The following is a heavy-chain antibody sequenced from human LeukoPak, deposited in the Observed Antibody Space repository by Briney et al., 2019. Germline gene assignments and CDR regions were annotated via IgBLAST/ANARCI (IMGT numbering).Heavy chain of an antibody. CDR3: AKDRTTYSSGWYSGEIFDY. CDR2: ISGSGGST. CDR1: GFTFSSYA. J-gene: IGHJ4*02. Sequence: GGSLRLSCAASGFTFSSYAMSWVRQAPGKGLEWVSAISGSGGSTYYADSVKGRFTISGDNSKNTLYLQMNSLRAEDTAVYYCAKDRTTYSSGWYSGEIFDYWGQGTLVTVSS. D-gene: IGHD6-19*01. V-gene: IGHV3-23*01.